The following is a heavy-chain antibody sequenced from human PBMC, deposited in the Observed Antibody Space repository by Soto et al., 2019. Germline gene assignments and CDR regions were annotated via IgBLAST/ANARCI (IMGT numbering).Heavy chain of an antibody. CDR3: ARSLYSGSYTNWFDP. D-gene: IGHD1-26*01. V-gene: IGHV4-59*01. CDR1: GGSISSYY. CDR2: IYYSGST. Sequence: SETLSLTCTVSGGSISSYYWSWIRQPPGKGLEYIGYIYYSGSTNYNPSLKSRVTISVDTSKKQFYLQLSSVTAADTAVYYCARSLYSGSYTNWFDPWGQGTLVTVSS. J-gene: IGHJ5*02.